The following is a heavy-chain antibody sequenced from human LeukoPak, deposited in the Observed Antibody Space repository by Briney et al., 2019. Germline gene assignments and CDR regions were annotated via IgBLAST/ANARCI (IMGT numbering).Heavy chain of an antibody. Sequence: SQTQSLTCTVSGGSISSGDYYWSWIRQPPGKGLEWIGYIYYSGSTYYNPSLKSRVTISVDTSKNQFSLKLSSVTAADTAVYYCARDARGYCSSTSCYEDYGMDVWGKGTTVTVSS. CDR3: ARDARGYCSSTSCYEDYGMDV. D-gene: IGHD2-2*01. J-gene: IGHJ6*04. CDR1: GGSISSGDYY. V-gene: IGHV4-30-4*01. CDR2: IYYSGST.